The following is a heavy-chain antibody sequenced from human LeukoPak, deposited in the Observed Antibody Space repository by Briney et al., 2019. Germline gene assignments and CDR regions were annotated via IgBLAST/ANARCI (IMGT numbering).Heavy chain of an antibody. Sequence: KTSETLSLTCTVSGGSISSGDYYWSWIRQPPGKGLEWIGEINHSGSTNYNPSLKSRVTISVDTSKNQFSLKLSSVTAADTAVYYCARGPPGDSNYYRFDPWGQGTLVTVSS. CDR3: ARGPPGDSNYYRFDP. CDR1: GGSISSGDYY. CDR2: INHSGST. V-gene: IGHV4-39*07. D-gene: IGHD4-11*01. J-gene: IGHJ5*02.